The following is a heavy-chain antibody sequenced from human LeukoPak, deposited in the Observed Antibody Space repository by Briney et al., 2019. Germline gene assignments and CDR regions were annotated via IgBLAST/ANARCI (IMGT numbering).Heavy chain of an antibody. Sequence: PSETLSLTCTVSGGSISISSYYWGWIRQPPGKGLEWIGSIYYSGSTYYNPSLKSRVTISVDTSKNQFSLKLSSVTAADTAVYYCARWDAAMGYNWFDPWGQGTLVTVSS. CDR2: IYYSGST. D-gene: IGHD5-18*01. V-gene: IGHV4-39*01. J-gene: IGHJ5*02. CDR3: ARWDAAMGYNWFDP. CDR1: GGSISISSYY.